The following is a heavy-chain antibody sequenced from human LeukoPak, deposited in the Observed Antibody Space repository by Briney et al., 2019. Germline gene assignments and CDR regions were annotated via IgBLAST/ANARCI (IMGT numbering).Heavy chain of an antibody. CDR1: GFTFDDYA. CDR2: ISWNSGSI. CDR3: AKDYYYDSSGNFDY. V-gene: IGHV3-9*03. J-gene: IGHJ4*02. Sequence: GGSLRLSCAASGFTFDDYAMHWVRQAPGKGLEWVSGISWNSGSIGYADSVKGRFTISRDNAKNSLYLQMNSLRAEDMALCYCAKDYYYDSSGNFDYWGQGTLVTVSS. D-gene: IGHD3-22*01.